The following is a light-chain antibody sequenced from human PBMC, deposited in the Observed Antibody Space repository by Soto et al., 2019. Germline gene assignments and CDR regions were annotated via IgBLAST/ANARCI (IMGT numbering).Light chain of an antibody. J-gene: IGLJ2*01. CDR1: SSDVGAYNY. V-gene: IGLV2-14*03. Sequence: QSALTQPASVSGSPGQSIAISCTGTSSDVGAYNYVSWYQQHPGKAPKLLIRDVRNRPPAVSNRFSGSKSGNTASLTISGLQAEDEADYYCSSYPSSSSVVFGGGTQLTVL. CDR2: DVR. CDR3: SSYPSSSSVV.